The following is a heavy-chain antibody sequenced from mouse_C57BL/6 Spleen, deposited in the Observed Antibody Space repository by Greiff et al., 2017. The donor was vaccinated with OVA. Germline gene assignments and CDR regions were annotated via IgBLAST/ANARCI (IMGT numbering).Heavy chain of an antibody. J-gene: IGHJ4*01. CDR1: GFTFSSYG. Sequence: DVQLQESGGDLVKPGGSLKLSCAASGFTFSSYGMSWVRQTPDKRLEWVATISSGGSYTYYPDSVKGRFTISRDNAKNTLYLQMSSLKSEDTAMYYCAIYYYGSSYDYYAMDYWGQGTSVTVSS. CDR3: AIYYYGSSYDYYAMDY. D-gene: IGHD1-1*01. V-gene: IGHV5-6*01. CDR2: ISSGGSYT.